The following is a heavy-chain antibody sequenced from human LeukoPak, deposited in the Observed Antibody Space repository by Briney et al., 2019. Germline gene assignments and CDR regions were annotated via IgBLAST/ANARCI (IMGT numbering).Heavy chain of an antibody. CDR1: GGSISSYY. J-gene: IGHJ4*02. CDR3: ARGGFGGDWNYFDY. Sequence: SETLSLTCTVSGGSISSYYWSWIRQPPGKGLEWIGYIYYSGSTNYNPSLKSRVTISVDTSKNQFSLKLSSVTAADTAVYYCARGGFGGDWNYFDYWGQGTLVTVSS. CDR2: IYYSGST. V-gene: IGHV4-59*01. D-gene: IGHD2-21*02.